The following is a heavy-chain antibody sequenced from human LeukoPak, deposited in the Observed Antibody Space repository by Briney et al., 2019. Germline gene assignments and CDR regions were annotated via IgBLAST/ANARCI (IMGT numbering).Heavy chain of an antibody. D-gene: IGHD6-19*01. CDR2: ISGSGDRT. V-gene: IGHV3-23*01. CDR3: AKDAIAVALGWLDP. J-gene: IGHJ5*02. Sequence: GGSLRLSCAASGIPLRSYTVSWVREAPGKGLEWGSAISGSGDRTYYADSVKGRFTISRDNSKNTLYLQMNSLRDEDTAIYYCAKDAIAVALGWLDPWGQGTLVTVSS. CDR1: GIPLRSYT.